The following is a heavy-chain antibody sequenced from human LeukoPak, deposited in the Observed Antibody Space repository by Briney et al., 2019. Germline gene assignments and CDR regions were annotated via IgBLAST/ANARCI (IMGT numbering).Heavy chain of an antibody. V-gene: IGHV3-33*01. CDR3: AREIVATTGGNYYYYGMDV. Sequence: PGRSLRLSCAASGFTFSSYGMQWVRQAPGKGLEWVAVIWYDGSNKYYADSVKGRFTISRDNSKNTLYLQMNSLRAEDTAVYYCAREIVATTGGNYYYYGMDVWGQGTTVTVSS. CDR2: IWYDGSNK. D-gene: IGHD5-12*01. J-gene: IGHJ6*02. CDR1: GFTFSSYG.